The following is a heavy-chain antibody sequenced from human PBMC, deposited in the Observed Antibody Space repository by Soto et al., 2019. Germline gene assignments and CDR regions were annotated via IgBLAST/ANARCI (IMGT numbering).Heavy chain of an antibody. CDR1: GGSLSSGGYY. J-gene: IGHJ4*02. D-gene: IGHD5-12*01. V-gene: IGHV4-31*03. CDR2: IYYSGST. CDR3: ARDTQRGYSGYFDS. Sequence: QVQLQESGPGLVKPSQTLSLSCTVSGGSLSSGGYYWSRIRQHPGKGLEWIGFIYYSGSTYYNPSLKSRVTFSVDTSQNQFSLKLSSVTAADTAVYYCARDTQRGYSGYFDSWGQGTLVTVSS.